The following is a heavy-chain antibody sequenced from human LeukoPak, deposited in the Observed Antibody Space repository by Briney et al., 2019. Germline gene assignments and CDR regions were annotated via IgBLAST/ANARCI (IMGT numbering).Heavy chain of an antibody. D-gene: IGHD6-6*01. Sequence: SETLSLTCTVSGGSISSYYRSWIRQPPGKGLEWIGYIYYSGSTNYNPSLKSRVTISVDTSKNQFSLKLSSVTAADTAVYYCARSNSLAARPSPPRYWGQGTLVTVSS. CDR1: GGSISSYY. V-gene: IGHV4-59*01. CDR3: ARSNSLAARPSPPRY. J-gene: IGHJ4*02. CDR2: IYYSGST.